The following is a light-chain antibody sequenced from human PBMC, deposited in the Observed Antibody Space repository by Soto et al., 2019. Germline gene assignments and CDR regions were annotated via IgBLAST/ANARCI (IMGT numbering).Light chain of an antibody. CDR1: QTISTH. Sequence: DILMTQSPSSLSASVGDRVTIACRASQTISTHLNWYQQKPGKAPNVLIYAASTLPTGVPSRFSGSGSGTNFTLTITSLNPEDFATYFCQQSCGIPRTFGQGTKVEVK. V-gene: IGKV1-39*01. J-gene: IGKJ1*01. CDR3: QQSCGIPRT. CDR2: AAS.